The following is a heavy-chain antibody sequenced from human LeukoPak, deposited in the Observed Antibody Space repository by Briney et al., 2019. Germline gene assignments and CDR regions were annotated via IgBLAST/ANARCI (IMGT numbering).Heavy chain of an antibody. J-gene: IGHJ4*02. CDR1: GFTFSSYA. CDR3: ARVPAPGIAVAGFDY. Sequence: PGGSLRLSCAASGFTFSSYAMHWVRQAPGKGLEWVAVISYDGSNKYYADSVKGRFTISRDNSKNTLYLQMNSLRAEDTAVYYCARVPAPGIAVAGFDYWGQGTLVTVSS. CDR2: ISYDGSNK. V-gene: IGHV3-30-3*01. D-gene: IGHD6-19*01.